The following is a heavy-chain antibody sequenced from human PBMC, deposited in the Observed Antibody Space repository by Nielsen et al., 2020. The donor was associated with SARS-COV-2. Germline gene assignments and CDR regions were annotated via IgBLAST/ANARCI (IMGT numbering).Heavy chain of an antibody. J-gene: IGHJ6*02. D-gene: IGHD5-24*01. CDR1: GGSISSSNW. Sequence: SETLSLTCAVSGGSISSSNWWSWVRQPPGKGLEWIGEIYHSGSTNYNPSLKSRVTISVDTSKNQFSLKLSSVTAADTAVYYCARDRRTRRDGYSWYYGMDVWGQGTTVTVSS. CDR3: ARDRRTRRDGYSWYYGMDV. CDR2: IYHSGST. V-gene: IGHV4-4*02.